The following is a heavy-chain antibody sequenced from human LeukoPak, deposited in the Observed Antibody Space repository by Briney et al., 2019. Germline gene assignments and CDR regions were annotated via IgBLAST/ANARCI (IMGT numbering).Heavy chain of an antibody. V-gene: IGHV3-23*01. D-gene: IGHD6-19*01. J-gene: IGHJ4*02. Sequence: GGSLRLSCAASGFTFSSYAMSWVRQAPGKGLEWVSAISGNGDNTYYADSVKGRFTISRDNSKNTLYLQMNSLRADDTAVYYCAKHGHSSGWPQVPSDYWGRGTLVTVSS. CDR3: AKHGHSSGWPQVPSDY. CDR2: ISGNGDNT. CDR1: GFTFSSYA.